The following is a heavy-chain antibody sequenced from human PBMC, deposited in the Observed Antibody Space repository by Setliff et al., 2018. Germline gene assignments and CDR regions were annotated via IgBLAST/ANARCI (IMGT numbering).Heavy chain of an antibody. V-gene: IGHV4-61*02. CDR3: AGTTGSTHNWLDP. Sequence: PSEPLSLTCTVSGDSISSGSYHWSWIRKPAGKGLEWIGRIHPSGSTNYNPSLKSRVTISVDTSKNQFSLKVSSVTAADTAVYYWAGTTGSTHNWLDPWGPGTLVTVSS. J-gene: IGHJ5*02. D-gene: IGHD1-1*01. CDR1: GDSISSGSYH. CDR2: IHPSGST.